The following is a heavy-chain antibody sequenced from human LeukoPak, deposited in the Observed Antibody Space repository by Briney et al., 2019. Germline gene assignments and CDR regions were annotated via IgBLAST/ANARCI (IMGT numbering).Heavy chain of an antibody. CDR2: INIDGNEK. D-gene: IGHD6-13*01. J-gene: IGHJ4*02. Sequence: GGSLRLSCAASGFIFTTYWMSWVRQAPGKGLEWVAHINIDGNEKFYVDSVRGRFTISRDNSKNTLYLQMNSLRAEDTAVYYCAKLKQAIDYWGQGTLVTVSS. CDR1: GFIFTTYW. CDR3: AKLKQAIDY. V-gene: IGHV3-7*03.